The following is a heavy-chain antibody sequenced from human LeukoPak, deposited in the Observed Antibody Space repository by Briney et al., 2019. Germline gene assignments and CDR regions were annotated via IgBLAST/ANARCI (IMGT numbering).Heavy chain of an antibody. D-gene: IGHD5-12*01. CDR1: GFTFSTYS. CDR2: ISDSSAM. J-gene: IGHJ4*02. CDR3: ARDGGYSGYDADC. V-gene: IGHV3-48*01. Sequence: GGSLRLSCAASGFTFSTYSMKWVRQAPGKGLEWVSYISDSSAMYYADTVRGRFTISRENDKNSLFLQMNSLRAEDTAVYYCARDGGYSGYDADCWGQGTLVTVSS.